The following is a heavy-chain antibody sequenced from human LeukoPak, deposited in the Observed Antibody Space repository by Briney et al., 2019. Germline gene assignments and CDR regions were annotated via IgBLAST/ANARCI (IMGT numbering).Heavy chain of an antibody. V-gene: IGHV1-69*05. CDR1: GGTFSSYA. CDR2: IIPIFGTA. D-gene: IGHD3-10*01. CDR3: ARGKARGSGSYDD. Sequence: GSSVKVSCKASGGTFSSYAISWVRQAPGEGREWMGGIIPIFGTANYAQKFQGRVTITTDESTSTAYMELSSLRSEDTAVYYCARGKARGSGSYDDWGQGTLVTVSS. J-gene: IGHJ4*02.